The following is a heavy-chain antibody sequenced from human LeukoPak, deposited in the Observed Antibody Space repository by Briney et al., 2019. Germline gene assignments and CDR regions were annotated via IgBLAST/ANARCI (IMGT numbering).Heavy chain of an antibody. CDR3: AKWGVEGNVLRYFISFDQ. D-gene: IGHD3-9*01. CDR1: GFTFSSSA. J-gene: IGHJ4*02. CDR2: IRSKANSYAT. V-gene: IGHV3-73*01. Sequence: PGGSPRLSCAASGFTFSSSAMHWVRQASGKGLGRVGRIRSKANSYATAYAASVKGRFTISRDNSKNTLYLQMNSLTAEDTALYYCAKWGVEGNVLRYFISFDQWGQGTLVTVSS.